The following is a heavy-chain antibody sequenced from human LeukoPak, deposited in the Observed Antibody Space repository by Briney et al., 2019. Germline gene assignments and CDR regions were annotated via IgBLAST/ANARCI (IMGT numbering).Heavy chain of an antibody. D-gene: IGHD3-16*01. J-gene: IGHJ3*02. Sequence: GASVKVSCKASGGTFSSYAISWVRQAPGQGLEWMGGIIPIFGTANYAQKFQGRVTITADTSTSTAYMELSSLRSEDTAVYYCASWGGVSTFDAFDIWDQGTMVTVSS. CDR2: IIPIFGTA. V-gene: IGHV1-69*06. CDR3: ASWGGVSTFDAFDI. CDR1: GGTFSSYA.